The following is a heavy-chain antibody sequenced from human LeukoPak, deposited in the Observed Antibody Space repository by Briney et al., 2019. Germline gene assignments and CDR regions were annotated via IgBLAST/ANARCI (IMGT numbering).Heavy chain of an antibody. CDR3: ATAGGDGSRMGFDP. Sequence: PGGSLRLSCADSGFTFSRYWMHWVRQTPGKGLVWVSCISADGSVTRYADSVKGRFTISRDNTKSTLYLQMHSLRAEDTAVYYCATAGGDGSRMGFDPWCQGTLVTVSS. V-gene: IGHV3-74*01. CDR2: ISADGSVT. D-gene: IGHD2-15*01. CDR1: GFTFSRYW. J-gene: IGHJ5*02.